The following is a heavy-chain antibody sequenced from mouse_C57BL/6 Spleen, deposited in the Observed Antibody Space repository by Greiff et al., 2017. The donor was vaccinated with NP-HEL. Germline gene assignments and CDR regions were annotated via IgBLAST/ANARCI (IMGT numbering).Heavy chain of an antibody. CDR2: IDPENGDT. J-gene: IGHJ2*01. CDR3: TTDYYGSSYFY. CDR1: GFNIKDDY. Sequence: VHVKQSGAGLVRPGASVKLSCTASGFNIKDDYMHWVKQRPEQGLEWIGWIDPENGDTEYASKFQGKATITADTSSNTAYLQLSSLTSEDTAVYYCTTDYYGSSYFYWGQGTTLTVSS. D-gene: IGHD1-1*01. V-gene: IGHV14-4*01.